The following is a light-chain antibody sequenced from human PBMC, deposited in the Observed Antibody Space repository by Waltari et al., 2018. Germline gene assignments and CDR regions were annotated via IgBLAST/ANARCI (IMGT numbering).Light chain of an antibody. CDR1: QTIYNN. V-gene: IGKV1-27*01. J-gene: IGKJ4*01. Sequence: DIQMTQSPSALSASVGDSVTISCRTSQTIYNNLAWYQQKPGKAPKLLIYAASTLQSGIPSRFSGSGSGTTVTLTISSLQPEDSASYYCQHYFDVPLTFGGGTRVEI. CDR3: QHYFDVPLT. CDR2: AAS.